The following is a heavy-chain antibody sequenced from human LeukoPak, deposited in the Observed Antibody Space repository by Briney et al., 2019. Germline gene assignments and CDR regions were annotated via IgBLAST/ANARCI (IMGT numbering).Heavy chain of an antibody. CDR3: ARRGYSGYDPKPYFDY. D-gene: IGHD5-12*01. Sequence: GESLKISCKGSGYSFTSYWIGWVRQMPGKGLEWMGIIYPGDSDTRYSPSFQGQVTISADKSISTAYLQWSSLKASDTAMYYCARRGYSGYDPKPYFDYCGQGTLVTVSS. CDR1: GYSFTSYW. V-gene: IGHV5-51*01. CDR2: IYPGDSDT. J-gene: IGHJ4*02.